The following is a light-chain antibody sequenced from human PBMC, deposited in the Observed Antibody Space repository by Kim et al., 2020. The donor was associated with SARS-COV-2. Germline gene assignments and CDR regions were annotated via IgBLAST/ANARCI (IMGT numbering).Light chain of an antibody. Sequence: GPSVNIACTGTTTDIGVYNYVSWYQQHPGKAPNLMIYQVTKRPSGVPDRFSGSKSGNTASLTVSWLQTEDEADYYCSSYAAGNTMIFGGGTQLTVL. CDR1: TTDIGVYNY. V-gene: IGLV2-8*01. J-gene: IGLJ2*01. CDR3: SSYAAGNTMI. CDR2: QVT.